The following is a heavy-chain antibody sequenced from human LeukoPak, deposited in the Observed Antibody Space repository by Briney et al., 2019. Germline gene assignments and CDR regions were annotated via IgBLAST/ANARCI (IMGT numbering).Heavy chain of an antibody. V-gene: IGHV3-30-3*01. D-gene: IGHD2-2*01. J-gene: IGHJ4*02. Sequence: GGSLRLSCAASGFTFSSYAMHWVRQAPGKGLEWVAVISYDGSNKYYADSVKGRFTISRDNSKNTLYLQMNSLRAEDTAVYYCAREVDCSSTSCFIDYWGQGTLVTVSS. CDR3: AREVDCSSTSCFIDY. CDR2: ISYDGSNK. CDR1: GFTFSSYA.